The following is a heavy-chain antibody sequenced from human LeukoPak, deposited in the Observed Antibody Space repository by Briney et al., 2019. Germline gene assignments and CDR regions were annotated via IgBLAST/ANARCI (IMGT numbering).Heavy chain of an antibody. CDR3: AKDPHYDILTGYYTYFDY. J-gene: IGHJ4*02. Sequence: PGRSLRLSCAASGFTFSSYGMHWVRPAPGNGLEWVAVISYDGSNKYYADSVKGRFTISRDNSKNTLYVQMNSLRAEDTAVYYCAKDPHYDILTGYYTYFDYWGQGTLVTVSS. CDR1: GFTFSSYG. CDR2: ISYDGSNK. D-gene: IGHD3-9*01. V-gene: IGHV3-30*18.